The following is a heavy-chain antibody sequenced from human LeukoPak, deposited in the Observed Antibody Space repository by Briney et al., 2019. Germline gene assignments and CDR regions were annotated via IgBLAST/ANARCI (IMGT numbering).Heavy chain of an antibody. CDR1: GYTFTSYG. Sequence: ASVKVSCKASGYTFTSYGISWVRQAPGQGLEWMGWISAYNGNTNYAQKLQGRVTMTTDTSTSTAYMELRSLRSDDTAAYYCARGGSVAGVYYYYYMDAWGKGTTVTVSS. CDR2: ISAYNGNT. D-gene: IGHD6-19*01. CDR3: ARGGSVAGVYYYYYMDA. J-gene: IGHJ6*03. V-gene: IGHV1-18*01.